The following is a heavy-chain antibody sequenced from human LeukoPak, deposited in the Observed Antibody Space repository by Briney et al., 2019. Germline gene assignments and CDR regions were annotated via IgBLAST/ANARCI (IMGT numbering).Heavy chain of an antibody. J-gene: IGHJ4*02. D-gene: IGHD6-13*01. CDR3: AKDKGYSSSWYLFDY. CDR1: GFTFDDYA. Sequence: PGGSLRLSCAASGFTFDDYAMHWVRQAPGKGLEWVSLISWDSGSTYYADSVKGRFTISRDNSKNSLYLQMNSLRAEDTALYYCAKDKGYSSSWYLFDYWGQGTLVTVSS. V-gene: IGHV3-43D*04. CDR2: ISWDSGST.